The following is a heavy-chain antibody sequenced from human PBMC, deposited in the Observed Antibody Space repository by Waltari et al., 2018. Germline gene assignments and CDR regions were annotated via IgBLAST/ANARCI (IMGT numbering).Heavy chain of an antibody. J-gene: IGHJ6*03. V-gene: IGHV4-30-4*08. Sequence: QVQLQESGPGLVKPSQTLSLTCTVSGGSISSGDYYWSWIRQPPGKGLEWIGYIYYSGSTYYNPSLKSRVTISVDTSKNQFSLKLSSVTAADTAVYYCARVTQSDYYYYYMDVWGKGTTVTISS. CDR1: GGSISSGDYY. CDR3: ARVTQSDYYYYYMDV. D-gene: IGHD6-13*01. CDR2: IYYSGST.